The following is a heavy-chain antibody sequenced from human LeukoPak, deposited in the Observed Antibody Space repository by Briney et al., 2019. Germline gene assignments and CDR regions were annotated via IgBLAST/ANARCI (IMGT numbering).Heavy chain of an antibody. CDR3: ARGRGAAPQYGMDV. CDR2: INHSGST. CDR1: AGSFSGYY. D-gene: IGHD2-15*01. V-gene: IGHV4-34*01. Sequence: PSETLSLTCADYAGSFSGYYWSWIRQPPGKGLEWIGEINHSGSTNYNPSLKSRVTISVDTSKNQFSLKLSSVTAADTAVYYCARGRGAAPQYGMDVWGQGTTVTVSS. J-gene: IGHJ6*02.